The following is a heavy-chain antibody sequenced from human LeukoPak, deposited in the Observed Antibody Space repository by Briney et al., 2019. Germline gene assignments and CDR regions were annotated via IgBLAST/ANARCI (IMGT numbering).Heavy chain of an antibody. CDR2: ISYDGSNK. Sequence: TGGSLRLSCAASGFTFSSYAMPWVRQAPGKGLEWVAVISYDGSNKYYADSVKGRFTISRDNSKNTLYLQMNSLRAEDTAVYYCARDLSAGYCSGGSCYAPYYWGQGTLVTVSS. V-gene: IGHV3-30-3*01. J-gene: IGHJ4*02. D-gene: IGHD2-15*01. CDR3: ARDLSAGYCSGGSCYAPYY. CDR1: GFTFSSYA.